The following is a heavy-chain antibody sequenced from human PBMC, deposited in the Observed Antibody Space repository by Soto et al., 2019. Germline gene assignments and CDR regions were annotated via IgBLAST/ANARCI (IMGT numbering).Heavy chain of an antibody. CDR1: GYTFTSYG. CDR3: AIGVEPIFRITIFGVVIDAFDI. J-gene: IGHJ3*02. Sequence: ASVKVSCKASGYTFTSYGISWVRQAPGQGLEWMGWISAYNGNTNYAQKLQGRVTMTTDTSTSTAYMELRSLRSDDTAVYYCAIGVEPIFRITIFGVVIDAFDIWGQGTMVSVSS. D-gene: IGHD3-3*01. V-gene: IGHV1-18*01. CDR2: ISAYNGNT.